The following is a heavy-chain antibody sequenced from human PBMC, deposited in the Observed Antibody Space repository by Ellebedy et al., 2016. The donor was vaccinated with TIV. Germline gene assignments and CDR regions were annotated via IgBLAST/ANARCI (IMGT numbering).Heavy chain of an antibody. V-gene: IGHV1-69*04. Sequence: AASVKVSCKASGYTFPSHGISWVRQAPGQGLEWMGRIIPILGIANYAQKFQGRVTITADKSTSTAYMELSSLRSEDTAVYYCARDRDSSSWYFGGYYYYGMDVWGQGTTVTVSS. J-gene: IGHJ6*02. D-gene: IGHD6-13*01. CDR3: ARDRDSSSWYFGGYYYYGMDV. CDR2: IIPILGIA. CDR1: GYTFPSHG.